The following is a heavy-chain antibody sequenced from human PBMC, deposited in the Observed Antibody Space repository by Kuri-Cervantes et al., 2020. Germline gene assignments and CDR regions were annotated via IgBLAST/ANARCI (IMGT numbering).Heavy chain of an antibody. D-gene: IGHD6-19*01. CDR3: ARETSSGWYPDAFDI. CDR1: GGSISSSSYY. J-gene: IGHJ3*02. V-gene: IGHV4-61*01. CDR2: IYTSGST. Sequence: SETLSLTCTVSGGSISSSSYYWSWIRQPPGKGLEWIGRIYTSGSTNYNPSLKSRVTMSVDTSKNQFSLKLSSVTAADTAVYYCARETSSGWYPDAFDIWGQGTMVTVSS.